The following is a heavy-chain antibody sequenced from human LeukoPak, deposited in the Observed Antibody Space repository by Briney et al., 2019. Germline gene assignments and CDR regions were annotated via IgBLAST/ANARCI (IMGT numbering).Heavy chain of an antibody. CDR1: GFTFSSYE. CDR3: ARDSQAVGTDFDY. CDR2: ISSSGSTI. D-gene: IGHD6-13*01. J-gene: IGHJ4*02. V-gene: IGHV3-48*03. Sequence: PGGSLRLSCAASGFTFSSYEMNWVRQAPGKGLEWVSYISSSGSTIYYADSVKGRFTISRDNAKNSLYLQMRSLRAEDTAVYYCARDSQAVGTDFDYWGQGTLVTVSS.